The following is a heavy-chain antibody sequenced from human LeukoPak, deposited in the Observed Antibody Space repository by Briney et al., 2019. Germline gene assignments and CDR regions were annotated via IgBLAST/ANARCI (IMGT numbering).Heavy chain of an antibody. CDR2: IIPMFVTA. D-gene: IGHD6-13*01. J-gene: IGHJ3*02. CDR3: ARDDFSSARAFDI. CDR1: GGTFNKYS. V-gene: IGHV1-69*06. Sequence: SVKVSCKASGGTFNKYSISWVRQAPGQGPEWMGGIIPMFVTANYAQKFQGRLTIIADKSTSTAYMELSSLRSEDTAAYYCARDDFSSARAFDIWGQGTMVTVSS.